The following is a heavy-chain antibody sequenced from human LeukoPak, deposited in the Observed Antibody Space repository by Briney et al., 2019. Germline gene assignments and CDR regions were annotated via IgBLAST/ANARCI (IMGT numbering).Heavy chain of an antibody. Sequence: GASVKVSCKASGYTFTSYAIHWVRQAPGQRLEWMGWINAGNGNTKYSQKFQGRVTITRDTSASTAYMELSSLRSEDTAVYYCARVGPRELTYGSGNYFDYWGQGTLVTVSS. D-gene: IGHD3-10*01. J-gene: IGHJ4*02. CDR3: ARVGPRELTYGSGNYFDY. CDR2: INAGNGNT. CDR1: GYTFTSYA. V-gene: IGHV1-3*01.